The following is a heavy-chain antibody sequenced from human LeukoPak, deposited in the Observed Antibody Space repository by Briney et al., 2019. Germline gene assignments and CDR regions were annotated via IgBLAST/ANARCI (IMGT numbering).Heavy chain of an antibody. V-gene: IGHV3-23*01. J-gene: IGHJ4*02. CDR1: GFTFSSYA. CDR2: ISGSGGST. Sequence: GGSLRLSCAASGFTFSSYAMSWVRQAPGKGLEWVSAISGSGGSTYYADSVKGRFTISRDNSENTLYLQMNSLRAEDTAVYYCAKVGLGCSSTSCYWGSFDYWGQGTLVTVSS. D-gene: IGHD2-2*01. CDR3: AKVGLGCSSTSCYWGSFDY.